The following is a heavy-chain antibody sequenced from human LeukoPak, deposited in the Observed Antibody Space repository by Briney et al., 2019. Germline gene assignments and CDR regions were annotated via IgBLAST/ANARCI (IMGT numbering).Heavy chain of an antibody. CDR3: ARVRDRVAAYDY. V-gene: IGHV3-21*01. D-gene: IGHD2-15*01. CDR2: ISSSSSYI. J-gene: IGHJ4*02. Sequence: SGGSLRLSCAASGFTFSSYSMNWVRQAPGKGLEWVSSISSSSSYIYYADSVKGRFTISRDNAKNSLYLQMNSLRAEDTAVYYCARVRDRVAAYDYWGQGTLVTVSS. CDR1: GFTFSSYS.